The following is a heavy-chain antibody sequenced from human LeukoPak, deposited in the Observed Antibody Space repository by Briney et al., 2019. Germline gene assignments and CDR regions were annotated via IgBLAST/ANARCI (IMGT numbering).Heavy chain of an antibody. CDR2: ISYDGSNK. D-gene: IGHD3-3*01. Sequence: GGSLRLSCAASGFTFSSYAMHWVRQAPGKGLEWVAVISYDGSNKCYADSVKGRFTISRDNSKNTLYLQMNSLRAEDTAVYYCARVSKNYDFWSGYYDYYYYYGMDVWGQGTTVTVSS. J-gene: IGHJ6*02. CDR3: ARVSKNYDFWSGYYDYYYYYGMDV. V-gene: IGHV3-30-3*01. CDR1: GFTFSSYA.